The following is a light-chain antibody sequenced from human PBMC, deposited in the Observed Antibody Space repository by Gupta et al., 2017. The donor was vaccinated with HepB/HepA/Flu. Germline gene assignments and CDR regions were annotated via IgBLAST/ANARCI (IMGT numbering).Light chain of an antibody. CDR3: QSYDSSLSGYV. Sequence: QSVLTQPPSVSGAPGQRVTISCTESSSNIGAGYDVHWYQHLPGTAPKLLIYNNNSRPSGVPDRFSGSKSGTSASLAVTGLQAEDEADYYCQSYDSSLSGYVFGSGTKVTVL. CDR2: NNN. J-gene: IGLJ1*01. CDR1: SSNIGAGYD. V-gene: IGLV1-40*01.